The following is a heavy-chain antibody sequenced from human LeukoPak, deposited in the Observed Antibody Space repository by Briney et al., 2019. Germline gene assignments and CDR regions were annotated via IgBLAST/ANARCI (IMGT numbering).Heavy chain of an antibody. Sequence: GGSLRLSCAASGFTFSSYAMSWVRQAPGKGLEWVSAISGSGGSTYYADSVKGRFTISRDNSKNTVYLQMNSLRAEDTAVYYCARDVGCTSTTCRYKWFDPWGQGTLVTVSS. CDR2: ISGSGGST. CDR3: ARDVGCTSTTCRYKWFDP. V-gene: IGHV3-23*01. D-gene: IGHD2-2*01. CDR1: GFTFSSYA. J-gene: IGHJ5*02.